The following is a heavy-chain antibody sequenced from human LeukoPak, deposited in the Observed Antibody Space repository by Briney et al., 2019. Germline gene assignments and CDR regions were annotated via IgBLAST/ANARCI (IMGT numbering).Heavy chain of an antibody. CDR3: ARAKQLPVPDAFDV. D-gene: IGHD6-13*01. Sequence: GGSLRLSCGVSGFTFSSYSMNWVRQAPGKGLEWVSSISSSSTYIYYADSVKGRFTISRDNAENSLYLQMNSLRAEDTAVYYCARAKQLPVPDAFDVWGQGTMVTVSS. V-gene: IGHV3-21*01. CDR2: ISSSSTYI. J-gene: IGHJ3*01. CDR1: GFTFSSYS.